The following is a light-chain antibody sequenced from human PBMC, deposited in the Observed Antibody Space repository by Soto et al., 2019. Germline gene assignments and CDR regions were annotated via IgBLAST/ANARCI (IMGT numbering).Light chain of an antibody. CDR3: QQSYSTPPLT. J-gene: IGKJ4*01. CDR2: AAS. CDR1: QTISMY. Sequence: DIQMTQSPSSLSASVGDRVTITCRASQTISMYLNWYQQKPGKAPILLISAASSLESGVPSRFSCSRSGTEFTLTISSLQPEDCATYYCQQSYSTPPLTFGGGTKVEIK. V-gene: IGKV1-39*01.